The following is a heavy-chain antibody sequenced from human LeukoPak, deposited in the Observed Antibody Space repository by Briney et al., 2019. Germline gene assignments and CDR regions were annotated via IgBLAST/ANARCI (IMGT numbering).Heavy chain of an antibody. CDR2: ISAYNGNT. D-gene: IGHD4/OR15-4a*01. CDR3: ARDKIYGGLSSDY. V-gene: IGHV1-18*01. Sequence: GSSVKVSCKASGGTFSSYAISWVRQAPGQGLEWMGWISAYNGNTNYAQKFQGRVTMTTDTSTYTAYMELRSLGSDDTAVYYCARDKIYGGLSSDYWGQGTLVTVSS. J-gene: IGHJ4*02. CDR1: GGTFSSYA.